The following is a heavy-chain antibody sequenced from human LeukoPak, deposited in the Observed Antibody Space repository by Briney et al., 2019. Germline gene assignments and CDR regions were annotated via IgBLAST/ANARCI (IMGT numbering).Heavy chain of an antibody. Sequence: PGGSLRHSCTASGFTISIYAINWVRQTPGKGLEWVASVWGDADFKSTNTADSVKGRFSISRYNSKNTVILQMQSLRSDDTATYFCARRSYPPLESANVIDYSGQGTQVAVSS. CDR2: VWGDADFKST. J-gene: IGHJ4*02. V-gene: IGHV3-23*01. CDR3: ARRSYPPLESANVIDY. CDR1: GFTISIYA. D-gene: IGHD2-2*01.